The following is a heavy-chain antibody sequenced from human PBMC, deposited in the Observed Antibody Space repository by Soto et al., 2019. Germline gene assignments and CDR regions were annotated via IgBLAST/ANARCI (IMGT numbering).Heavy chain of an antibody. CDR1: GGTFSSYA. D-gene: IGHD2-2*01. CDR3: ASASPLTVHCGSVSCPRMDV. J-gene: IGHJ6*02. CDR2: ILPIFGTA. V-gene: IGHV1-69*06. Sequence: QVQLVQSGAEVKKPGSPVKVSCKASGGTFSSYAISWVRQAPGQGLEWMGGILPIFGTANYARKFQGRVTITADRSTSTDYMELSSLRSEDTAVYYCASASPLTVHCGSVSCPRMDVWGQGTTVTVSS.